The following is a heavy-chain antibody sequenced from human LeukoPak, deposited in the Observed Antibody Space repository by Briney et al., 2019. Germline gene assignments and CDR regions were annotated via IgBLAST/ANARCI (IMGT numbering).Heavy chain of an antibody. J-gene: IGHJ4*02. CDR1: GGTFSSYA. Sequence: ASVKVSCKASGGTFSSYAISWVRQAPGQGLEWMGRIVPIFGIANYAQKFQGRVTITADKSTSTAYMELSSLRSEDTAVYYCARDGRDGYNSHYWGQGTLVTVSS. V-gene: IGHV1-69*04. CDR3: ARDGRDGYNSHY. D-gene: IGHD5-24*01. CDR2: IVPIFGIA.